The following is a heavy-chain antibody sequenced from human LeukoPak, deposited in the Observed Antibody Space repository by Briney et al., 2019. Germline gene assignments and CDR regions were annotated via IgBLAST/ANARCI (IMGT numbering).Heavy chain of an antibody. V-gene: IGHV4-4*07. J-gene: IGHJ4*02. CDR3: AKDRGYRRGGSINLEY. CDR2: IYSSGST. CDR1: GGSISSNY. D-gene: IGHD2-15*01. Sequence: TSETLSLTCTVSGGSISSNYWIWIRQPAGKGLEWIGRIYSSGSTNYNPSLKSRVTMSVDTSKNQFSLKLSSVTAADTAVYYCAKDRGYRRGGSINLEYWGQGTLVTVSS.